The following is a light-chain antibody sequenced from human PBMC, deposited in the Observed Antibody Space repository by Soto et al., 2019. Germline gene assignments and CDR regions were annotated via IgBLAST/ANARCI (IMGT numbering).Light chain of an antibody. CDR2: GAS. V-gene: IGKV3-20*01. CDR1: QSVSSSY. J-gene: IGKJ4*01. CDR3: QPYGSSPLT. Sequence: EIVLTQSPGTLSLSPGERATLSCRASQSVSSSYLAWYQQKPGQAPRLRIYGASSRATGIPGRFSGSGSGTDFTLTISRLEPEDFAVYYCQPYGSSPLTFGGGTKVEIK.